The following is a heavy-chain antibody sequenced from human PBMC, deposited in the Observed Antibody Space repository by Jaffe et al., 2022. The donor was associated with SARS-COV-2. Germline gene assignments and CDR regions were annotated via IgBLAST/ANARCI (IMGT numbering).Heavy chain of an antibody. Sequence: EVQLVQSGAEVKKPGESLKISCKGSGYSFTSYWIGWVRQMPGKGLEWMGIIYPGDSDTRYSPSFQGQVTISADKSISTAYLQWSSLKASDTAMYYCARAALLGYCSGGSCYYDPWGQGTLVTVSS. CDR3: ARAALLGYCSGGSCYYDP. V-gene: IGHV5-51*01. J-gene: IGHJ5*02. CDR1: GYSFTSYW. D-gene: IGHD2-15*01. CDR2: IYPGDSDT.